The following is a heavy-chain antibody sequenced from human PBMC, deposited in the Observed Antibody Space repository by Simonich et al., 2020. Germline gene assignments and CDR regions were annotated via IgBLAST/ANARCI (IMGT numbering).Heavy chain of an antibody. Sequence: QVQLVESGGGVVQPGRSLRLSCAASGFTFSSYGMHWVRQAPGKGLEGVVVKWYDGSNKYYADSVKGRFTISRDNSKNTLYLQMNSLRAEDTAVYYCAKDYGVDGYNYFDYWGQGTLVTVSS. CDR1: GFTFSSYG. CDR2: KWYDGSNK. J-gene: IGHJ4*02. CDR3: AKDYGVDGYNYFDY. D-gene: IGHD5-12*01. V-gene: IGHV3-33*06.